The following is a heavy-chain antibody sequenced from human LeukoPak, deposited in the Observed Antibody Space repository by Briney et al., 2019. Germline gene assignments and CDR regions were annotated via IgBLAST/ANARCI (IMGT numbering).Heavy chain of an antibody. CDR2: INHSGST. J-gene: IGHJ4*02. Sequence: SETLSLTCAVYGGSFSGYYWSWIRQPPGKGLEWMGEINHSGSTNYNPSLKSRVTISVDTSKNQFSLKLSSVTAADTAVYYCARVDPTSTPSGGDYWGQGTLVTVSS. D-gene: IGHD2-15*01. CDR3: ARVDPTSTPSGGDY. V-gene: IGHV4-34*01. CDR1: GGSFSGYY.